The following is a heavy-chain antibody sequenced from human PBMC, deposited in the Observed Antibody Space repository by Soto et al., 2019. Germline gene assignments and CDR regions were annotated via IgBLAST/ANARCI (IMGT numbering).Heavy chain of an antibody. CDR1: GFTFSSYS. D-gene: IGHD4-17*01. CDR2: ISSSSSYI. J-gene: IGHJ5*02. V-gene: IGHV3-21*01. Sequence: EVQLVESGGGLVKPGGSLRLSCAASGFTFSSYSMNWVRQAPGKGLEWVSSISSSSSYIYYADSVKGRFTISRDNAKTSLYLQMTSLRAEDTAVYYCARAYLRWDNWLDPWGQGTLVTVSS. CDR3: ARAYLRWDNWLDP.